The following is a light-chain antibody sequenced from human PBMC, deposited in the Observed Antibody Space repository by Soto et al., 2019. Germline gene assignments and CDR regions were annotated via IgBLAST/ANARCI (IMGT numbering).Light chain of an antibody. Sequence: EIVLTQSPATLSISPGDRATLSCRASQSVSSNLAWYQQRPGLPPRLLIYGASTRASGLPARFSGSGSETEFTLTISSLQSEDFANYYCQQYNNWPRTFGQGTKVEIK. CDR1: QSVSSN. J-gene: IGKJ1*01. CDR3: QQYNNWPRT. CDR2: GAS. V-gene: IGKV3D-15*01.